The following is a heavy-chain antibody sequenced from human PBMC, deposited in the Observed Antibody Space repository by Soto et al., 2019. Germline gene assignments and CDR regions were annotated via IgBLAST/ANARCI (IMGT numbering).Heavy chain of an antibody. V-gene: IGHV4-59*01. D-gene: IGHD6-25*01. CDR3: ARAAAGFDY. Sequence: PSETLSLTCTVSGGSISSYYWSWIRQPPGKGLEWIGYIYYSGSTNYNPSLKSRVTISVDTSKNQFSLKLGSVTAADTAVYYCARAAAGFDYWGQGTLVTVSS. CDR2: IYYSGST. J-gene: IGHJ4*02. CDR1: GGSISSYY.